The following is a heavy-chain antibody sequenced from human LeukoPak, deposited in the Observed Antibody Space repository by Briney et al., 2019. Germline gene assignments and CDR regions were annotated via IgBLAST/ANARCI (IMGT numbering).Heavy chain of an antibody. V-gene: IGHV4-34*01. CDR1: GGSFGGYY. Sequence: SETLSLTCAVYGGSFGGYYWSWIRQPPGKGLEWIGEINHSGSTNYNPSLKSRVTISVDTSKNQFSLKLSSVTAADTAVYYCARGVLRGQWLVPATKAFDIWGQGTMVTVSS. D-gene: IGHD6-19*01. J-gene: IGHJ3*02. CDR2: INHSGST. CDR3: ARGVLRGQWLVPATKAFDI.